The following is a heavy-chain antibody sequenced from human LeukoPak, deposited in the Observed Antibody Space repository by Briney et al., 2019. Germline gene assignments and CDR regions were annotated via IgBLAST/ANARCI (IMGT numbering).Heavy chain of an antibody. Sequence: PGRSLRLSCAASGFTFSSYGMHWVRQAPAKGLEWVAVISNDRRSIYYADSVKGRFTISRDNSKNTLYLQVNSLRAEDTAVYSCARDFELSHWGQGTLVTVSS. CDR1: GFTFSSYG. D-gene: IGHD3-16*02. CDR2: ISNDRRSI. V-gene: IGHV3-30*03. J-gene: IGHJ4*02. CDR3: ARDFELSH.